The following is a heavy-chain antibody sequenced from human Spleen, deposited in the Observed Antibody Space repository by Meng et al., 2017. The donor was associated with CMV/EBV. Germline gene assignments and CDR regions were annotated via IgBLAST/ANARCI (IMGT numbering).Heavy chain of an antibody. D-gene: IGHD3-3*01. CDR2: IYYSGST. J-gene: IGHJ3*02. V-gene: IGHV4-34*01. Sequence: GSLRFSCAAHGGSFSGYYWSWIRQPPGKGREWIGSIYYSGSTYYNPSLKSRGTISVDTSKNQFSLKLSSVTAADTAVYYCARHPHYDFWSGYHHDAFDIWGQGTMVTVSS. CDR1: GGSFSGYY. CDR3: ARHPHYDFWSGYHHDAFDI.